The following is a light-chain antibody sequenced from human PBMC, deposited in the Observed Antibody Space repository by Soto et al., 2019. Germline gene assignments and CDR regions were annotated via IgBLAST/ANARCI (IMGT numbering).Light chain of an antibody. J-gene: IGKJ1*01. V-gene: IGKV2-28*01. CDR3: MQALQTPWT. CDR1: QSLLHSNGYNY. Sequence: DIVMTQSPLSLPVTAGEPASVSCRSSQSLLHSNGYNYLDWYLQKPGQSPPLLIYWGSNRASGVPDRFSGSGSGTDFTLKISRVEAEDVGVYYCMQALQTPWTFGQRTKADIK. CDR2: WGS.